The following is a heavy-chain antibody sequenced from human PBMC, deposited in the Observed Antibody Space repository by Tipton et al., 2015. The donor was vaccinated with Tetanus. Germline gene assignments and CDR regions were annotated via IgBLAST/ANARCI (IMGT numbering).Heavy chain of an antibody. V-gene: IGHV4-34*01. CDR1: GGSFSGYY. CDR2: INHSGST. Sequence: TLSLACAVYGGSFSGYYWSWIRQPPGKGLEWIGEINHSGSTNYNPSLKSRVTISVDTSKNQFSLKLSSVTAADTAVYYCARGNYYGSGSWLPGDYWGQGTLVTVSS. D-gene: IGHD3-10*01. J-gene: IGHJ4*02. CDR3: ARGNYYGSGSWLPGDY.